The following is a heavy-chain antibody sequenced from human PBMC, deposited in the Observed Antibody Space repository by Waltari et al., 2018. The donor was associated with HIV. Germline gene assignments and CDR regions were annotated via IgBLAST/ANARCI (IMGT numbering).Heavy chain of an antibody. CDR1: GGSISSGTYY. J-gene: IGHJ6*02. CDR3: AREGCSGGSCYRYYYYYYGLDV. CDR2: IDTTGTT. Sequence: QVQLQESGPGLVKPSQTLSLTCTVYGGSISSGTYYWTWIRQPAGKGLEWIGRIDTTGTTNYNPSLKSRVTISVDTSNNQFSLKLTSVTVADTALYYCAREGCSGGSCYRYYYYYYGLDVWGQGTTVTVSS. D-gene: IGHD2-15*01. V-gene: IGHV4-61*02.